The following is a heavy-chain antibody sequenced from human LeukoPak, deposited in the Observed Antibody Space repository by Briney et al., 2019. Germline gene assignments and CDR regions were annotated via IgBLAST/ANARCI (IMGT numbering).Heavy chain of an antibody. V-gene: IGHV5-51*01. CDR1: GYTFTSYW. D-gene: IGHD2-2*01. J-gene: IGHJ5*02. Sequence: KVSCKASGYTFTSYWIGWVRQMPGKGLEWMGIIYPGDSDTRYSPSFQGQVTISADKSISTAYLQWSSLKASDTAMYYCARLCCSSTSCYDGLDWFDPWGQGTLVTVSS. CDR3: ARLCCSSTSCYDGLDWFDP. CDR2: IYPGDSDT.